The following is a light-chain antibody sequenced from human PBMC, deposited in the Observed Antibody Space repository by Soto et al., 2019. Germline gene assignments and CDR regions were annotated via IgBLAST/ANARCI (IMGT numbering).Light chain of an antibody. J-gene: IGKJ2*01. CDR2: AAS. Sequence: DIQMTHSPSSLSASVGDRVTITCLASQSIGGYLNWYQQRPGKAPKLLIYAASNLQSGVPSRFSGSGSGTDFTRTISSLQPEDFATYYCQQTYSSPRTFGQGTRLEIK. CDR3: QQTYSSPRT. V-gene: IGKV1-39*01. CDR1: QSIGGY.